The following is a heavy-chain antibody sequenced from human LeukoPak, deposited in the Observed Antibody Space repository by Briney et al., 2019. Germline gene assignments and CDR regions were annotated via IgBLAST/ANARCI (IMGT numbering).Heavy chain of an antibody. Sequence: GASVKVSCKASGYTFTSYYMHWVRQAPGQGLEWMGGIIPIFGTANYAQKFQGRVTITADESTSTAYMELSSLRSEDTAVYYCARDFSSWFPLDYWGQGTLVTVSS. CDR3: ARDFSSWFPLDY. V-gene: IGHV1-69*13. J-gene: IGHJ4*02. D-gene: IGHD6-13*01. CDR1: GYTFTSYY. CDR2: IIPIFGTA.